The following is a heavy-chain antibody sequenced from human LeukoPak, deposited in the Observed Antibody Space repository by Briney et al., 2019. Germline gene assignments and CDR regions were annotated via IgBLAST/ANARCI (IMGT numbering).Heavy chain of an antibody. CDR3: AKDEWYYDFWSGLE. CDR2: ISGSGGST. D-gene: IGHD3-3*01. Sequence: GGSLRLSCAASGFTFSSYAMSWVRQAPGKGPEWVSAISGSGGSTYYADSVKGRFTISRDNSKNTLYLQMNSLRAEDTAVYYCAKDEWYYDFWSGLEWGQGTLVTVSS. J-gene: IGHJ4*02. V-gene: IGHV3-23*01. CDR1: GFTFSSYA.